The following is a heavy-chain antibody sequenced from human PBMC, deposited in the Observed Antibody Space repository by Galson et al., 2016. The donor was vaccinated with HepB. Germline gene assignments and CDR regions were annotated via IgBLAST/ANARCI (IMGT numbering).Heavy chain of an antibody. J-gene: IGHJ6*02. CDR2: MNPDSGNT. V-gene: IGHV1-8*01. Sequence: SVKVSCKASGYRFTGYAIHWVRQAPGQGLEWMGWMNPDSGNTVYAQKFQGRITMTRNTSISTAYMELSSLRSEDTAVYYCARRRAYCSGGSCSSDYSYYGMDVWGQGTTVTVSS. CDR3: ARRRAYCSGGSCSSDYSYYGMDV. CDR1: GYRFTGYA. D-gene: IGHD2-15*01.